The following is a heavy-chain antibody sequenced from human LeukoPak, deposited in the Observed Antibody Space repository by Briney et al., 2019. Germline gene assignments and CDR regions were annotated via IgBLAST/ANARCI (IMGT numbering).Heavy chain of an antibody. CDR2: ISSSSSYI. J-gene: IGHJ4*02. Sequence: GGSLRLSCAASGFTFSSYWMSWVRQAPGKGLEWVSSISSSSSYIYYADSVKGRFTISRDNAKNSLYLQMNSLRAEDTAVYYCARPSRGTYYYDSSGYHFDYWGQGTLVTVSS. CDR1: GFTFSSYW. CDR3: ARPSRGTYYYDSSGYHFDY. D-gene: IGHD3-22*01. V-gene: IGHV3-21*01.